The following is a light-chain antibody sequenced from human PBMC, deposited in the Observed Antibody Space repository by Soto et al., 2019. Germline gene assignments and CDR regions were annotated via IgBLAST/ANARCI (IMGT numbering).Light chain of an antibody. V-gene: IGLV2-11*01. J-gene: IGLJ1*01. CDR2: DVS. Sequence: QSALTQPRSVSGSPGQSVTISCTGTSSDFGGYNYVSWYQHHPGKAPKLMIYDVSERPSGVPDRFSGSKSGNTASLTISGLQAEDEADYYCCSYAGTFYVFGTVTKVTVL. CDR3: CSYAGTFYV. CDR1: SSDFGGYNY.